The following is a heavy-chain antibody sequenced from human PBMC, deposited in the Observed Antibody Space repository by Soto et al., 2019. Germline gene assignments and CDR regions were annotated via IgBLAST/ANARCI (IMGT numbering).Heavy chain of an antibody. Sequence: PGGSLRLSCTASGFTFTKYWMSWVRQAPGKGLEWVANIKRDESEKYYVDSVKGRFTISRDNAKNSLYLEMNSLRAEDTAVYYCATEPRYGDYENYWGQGILVTVSS. V-gene: IGHV3-7*01. D-gene: IGHD4-17*01. J-gene: IGHJ4*02. CDR3: ATEPRYGDYENY. CDR1: GFTFTKYW. CDR2: IKRDESEK.